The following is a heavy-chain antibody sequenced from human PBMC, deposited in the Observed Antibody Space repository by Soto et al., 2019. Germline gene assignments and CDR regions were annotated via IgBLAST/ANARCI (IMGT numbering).Heavy chain of an antibody. CDR2: IYHSGST. Sequence: PSETLSLTCAVFGGSFSGYIWTWIRQTPGKGLEWIGHIYHSGSTSYNPSLKSRVTISVDTSKNQFSLKLSSVTAADTAVYYCARGGSSGYYYVRDYFDYWGQGTLVTVSS. D-gene: IGHD3-22*01. V-gene: IGHV4-34*01. CDR3: ARGGSSGYYYVRDYFDY. CDR1: GGSFSGYI. J-gene: IGHJ4*02.